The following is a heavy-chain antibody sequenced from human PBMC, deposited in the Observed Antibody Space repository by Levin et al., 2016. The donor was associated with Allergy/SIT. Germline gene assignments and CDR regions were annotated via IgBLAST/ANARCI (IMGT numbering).Heavy chain of an antibody. CDR3: ASQIATRPFRYYYGMDV. Sequence: SETLSLTCTVSGGSISGYYWSWIRQPAGKGLEWIGRVYASGNTNYNPSLKSRVTMSVDTSKNQFSLKLSSVTAADTAVYYCASQIATRPFRYYYGMDVWGQGTTVTVSS. D-gene: IGHD6-6*01. V-gene: IGHV4-4*07. CDR2: VYASGNT. J-gene: IGHJ6*02. CDR1: GGSISGYY.